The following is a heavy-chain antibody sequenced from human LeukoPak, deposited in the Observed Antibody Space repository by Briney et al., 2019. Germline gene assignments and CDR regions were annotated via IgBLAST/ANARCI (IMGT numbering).Heavy chain of an antibody. J-gene: IGHJ4*02. D-gene: IGHD1-14*01. CDR2: INPNSGGT. CDR1: GYTFTGYY. V-gene: IGHV1-2*06. Sequence: ASVKVSCKASGYTFTGYYILWVRQAPGQGLEWMGRINPNSGGTNSAQKFQGRVTMTWDTSVNTAYLELGSLRSDDTAVYYCARLDGTGRSQIMIDYWGQGTLVTVSS. CDR3: ARLDGTGRSQIMIDY.